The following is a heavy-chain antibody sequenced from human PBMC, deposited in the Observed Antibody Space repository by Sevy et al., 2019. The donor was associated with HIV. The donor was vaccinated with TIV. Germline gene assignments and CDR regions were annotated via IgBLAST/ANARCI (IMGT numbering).Heavy chain of an antibody. V-gene: IGHV3-48*02. CDR3: ARSPPRGRYFDTGYGMDV. Sequence: LSLTCAASGFTFSSYSMNWVRQAPGKGLEWVSYISSSSSTIYYADSVKGRFTISRDNAKNSLYLQMNSLRDEDTAVYYCARSPPRGRYFDTGYGMDVWGQGTTVTVSS. CDR1: GFTFSSYS. CDR2: ISSSSSTI. J-gene: IGHJ6*02. D-gene: IGHD3-9*01.